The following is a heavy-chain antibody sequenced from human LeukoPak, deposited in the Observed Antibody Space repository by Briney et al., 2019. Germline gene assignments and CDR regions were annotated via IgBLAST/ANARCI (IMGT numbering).Heavy chain of an antibody. CDR2: TSDRGDYT. J-gene: IGHJ4*02. V-gene: IGHV3-23*01. CDR3: AKKAQYNGNYPLDY. CDR1: GFTFTSYS. D-gene: IGHD1-26*01. Sequence: GGSLRLSCAASGFTFTSYSMSWVRQAPGKGLEWVSGTSDRGDYTYYADSVKGRFTISRGNSKNTLYLQMNSLRAEDTALYFCAKKAQYNGNYPLDYWGQGTLVTVSS.